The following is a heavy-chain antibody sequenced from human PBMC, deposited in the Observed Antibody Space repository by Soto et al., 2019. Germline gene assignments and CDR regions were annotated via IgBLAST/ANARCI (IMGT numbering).Heavy chain of an antibody. CDR2: IYPGDSDT. CDR1: GYSFTSYW. D-gene: IGHD5-12*01. CDR3: ARLVGIRGHDSGLDY. Sequence: GESLKISCKGSGYSFTSYWIGWVRQMPGKGLEWMGIIYPGDSDTRYSPSFQGQVTISADKSISTAYLQWSSLKASDTAMYYCARLVGIRGHDSGLDYWGQGTLVTVSS. J-gene: IGHJ4*02. V-gene: IGHV5-51*01.